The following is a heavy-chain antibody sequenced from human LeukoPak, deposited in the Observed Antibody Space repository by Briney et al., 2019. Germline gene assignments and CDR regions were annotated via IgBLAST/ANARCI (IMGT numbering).Heavy chain of an antibody. V-gene: IGHV3-48*01. D-gene: IGHD5-24*01. CDR2: ISSSSSSI. CDR1: GFTFSSYN. CDR3: ARDDGYLDY. Sequence: GGSLRLSCTASGFTFSSYNMNWVRQAPGKGLEWVSYISSSSSSIYYADSVKGRFTISRDNAKNSLYLQMNSLRAEDTAVYYCARDDGYLDYWGQGTLVTVSS. J-gene: IGHJ4*02.